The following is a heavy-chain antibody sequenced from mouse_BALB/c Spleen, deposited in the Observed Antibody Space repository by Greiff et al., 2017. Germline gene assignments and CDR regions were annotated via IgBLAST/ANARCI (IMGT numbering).Heavy chain of an antibody. Sequence: EVQGVESGGGLVKPGGSLKLSCAASGFTFSDYYMYWVRQTPEKRLEWVATISDGGSYTYYPDSVKGRFTISRDNAKNNLYLRMSSLKSEDTAMYYCARGRYDGYCAMDYWGQGTSVTVSS. J-gene: IGHJ4*01. CDR2: ISDGGSYT. V-gene: IGHV5-4*02. CDR3: ARGRYDGYCAMDY. D-gene: IGHD2-3*01. CDR1: GFTFSDYY.